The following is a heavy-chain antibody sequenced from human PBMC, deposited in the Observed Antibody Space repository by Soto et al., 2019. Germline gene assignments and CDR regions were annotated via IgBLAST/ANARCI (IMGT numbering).Heavy chain of an antibody. J-gene: IGHJ3*02. V-gene: IGHV3-23*01. CDR2: ISGSGGGT. CDR3: ARDLSSGGTNACDI. Sequence: EVQLLESGGGLVQPGGSLRLSCAASGFTFSNYAMSWVRQAPGKGLEWVSAISGSGGGTYYAVSVKGRFTISRDNSKNTLYLQMNSLRAEDTAVYYCARDLSSGGTNACDIWGQGTVVTVSS. D-gene: IGHD2-15*01. CDR1: GFTFSNYA.